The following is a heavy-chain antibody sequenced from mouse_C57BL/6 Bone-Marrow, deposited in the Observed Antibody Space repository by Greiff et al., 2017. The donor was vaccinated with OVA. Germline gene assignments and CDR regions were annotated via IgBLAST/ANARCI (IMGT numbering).Heavy chain of an antibody. CDR2: LDPSDSYT. D-gene: IGHD1-1*01. CDR1: GYTFTSYW. J-gene: IGHJ3*01. V-gene: IGHV1-50*01. Sequence: QVQLQQPGAELVKPGASVKLSCKASGYTFTSYWMQWVKQRPGQGLEWIGELDPSDSYTNYNQKFKGKAPFTVDTSSSTAYMQRSSLTSEDSAVYDGARTYYYGSSSFAYWGQGTLVTVSA. CDR3: ARTYYYGSSSFAY.